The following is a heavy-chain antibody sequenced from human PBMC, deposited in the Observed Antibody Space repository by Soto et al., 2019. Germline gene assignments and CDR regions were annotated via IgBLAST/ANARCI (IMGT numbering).Heavy chain of an antibody. Sequence: SETLSLTCTVSGGSISSSSYYWAWIRQPPGKGLEWIATIYYTGSTYSNPSLKSRVTISVDTSKKQFSLRLSSVTAADTALYYCARHDGEYGGLESSLQSAFDMWGQGTMVTVSS. V-gene: IGHV4-39*01. J-gene: IGHJ3*02. CDR2: IYYTGST. CDR1: GGSISSSSYY. D-gene: IGHD3-10*01. CDR3: ARHDGEYGGLESSLQSAFDM.